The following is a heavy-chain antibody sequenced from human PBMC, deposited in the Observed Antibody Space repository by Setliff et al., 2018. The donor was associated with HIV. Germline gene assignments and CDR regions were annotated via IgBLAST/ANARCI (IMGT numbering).Heavy chain of an antibody. J-gene: IGHJ4*02. V-gene: IGHV3-21*01. CDR1: GFTFSSYN. CDR3: ARNGDSEWVGGDYYFDF. CDR2: ISSSRSYI. D-gene: IGHD2-21*02. Sequence: PGVSLRLSCAASGFTFSSYNMNWVRQAPGKGLEWVSSISSSRSYIYYADSLKGRFTISKDNARNSLYLQVNSLRAEDTAVYYCARNGDSEWVGGDYYFDFWGQGTLVTVSS.